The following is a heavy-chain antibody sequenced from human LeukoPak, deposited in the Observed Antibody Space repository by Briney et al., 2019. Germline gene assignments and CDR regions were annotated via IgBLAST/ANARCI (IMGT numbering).Heavy chain of an antibody. CDR2: IIPIFGTA. V-gene: IGHV1-69*13. Sequence: WASVKVSCKASGGTFSSYAISWVRQAPGQGLEWMGGIIPIFGTANYAQKFQGRVTITADESTSTAYMELSSLRSEDTAVYYCATYYYDSSGYLEYFQHWGQGTLVTVSS. D-gene: IGHD3-22*01. CDR1: GGTFSSYA. CDR3: ATYYYDSSGYLEYFQH. J-gene: IGHJ1*01.